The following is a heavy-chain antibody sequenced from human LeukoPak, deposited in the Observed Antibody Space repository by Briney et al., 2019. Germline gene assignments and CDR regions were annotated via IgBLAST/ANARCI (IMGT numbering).Heavy chain of an antibody. CDR1: GFTFDDYG. CDR3: ARAPRGFTIFGVVKTYYMDV. CDR2: IKQDGSEK. J-gene: IGHJ6*03. Sequence: GGSLRLSCAASGFTFDDYGMSWVRQAPGKGLEWVANIKQDGSEKYYVDSVKGRFTISRDNAKNSLYLQMNSLRAEDTAVYYCARAPRGFTIFGVVKTYYMDVWGKGTTVTVSS. D-gene: IGHD3-3*01. V-gene: IGHV3-7*01.